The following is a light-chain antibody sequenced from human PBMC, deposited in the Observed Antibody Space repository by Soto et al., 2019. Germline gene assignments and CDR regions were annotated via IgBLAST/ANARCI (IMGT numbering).Light chain of an antibody. CDR1: SGHSHYA. V-gene: IGLV4-69*01. Sequence: QLVLTQSPSASASLGASVKLTCTLSSGHSHYAIAWHQQQPEKGPRYLMKLNSDGSHNKGDGIPDRFSGSSSGAERSLTISSLQSEDEADYYCQTWGTGIQVVFGGGTQLTVL. CDR2: LNSDGSH. J-gene: IGLJ2*01. CDR3: QTWGTGIQVV.